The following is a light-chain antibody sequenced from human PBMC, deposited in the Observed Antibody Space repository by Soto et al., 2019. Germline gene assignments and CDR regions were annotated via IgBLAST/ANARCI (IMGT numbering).Light chain of an antibody. V-gene: IGLV1-40*01. CDR2: GNN. Sequence: QSVLTQPPSVSGAPGKRVTISCTGSSSNIGAGYDVHWYQRLPGTAPKVLIYGNNNRPSGVPDRFSGPKSGTSASLAITGLQAEDEADYYCQSYDSSLSGSYVFGTGTKLPS. J-gene: IGLJ1*01. CDR1: SSNIGAGYD. CDR3: QSYDSSLSGSYV.